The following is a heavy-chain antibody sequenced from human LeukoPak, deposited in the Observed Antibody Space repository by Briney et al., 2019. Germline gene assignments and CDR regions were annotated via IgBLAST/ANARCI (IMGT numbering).Heavy chain of an antibody. Sequence: GGSLRLSCAASGFTFSSYAMHWVRQAPGKGLEWVAVISYDGSNKYYADSVKGRFTISRDNSKNTLYLQMNSLRAEDTAVYYCARDLMPQTLNGWFDPWGQGTLVTVSS. CDR2: ISYDGSNK. CDR1: GFTFSSYA. CDR3: ARDLMPQTLNGWFDP. J-gene: IGHJ5*02. V-gene: IGHV3-30*04. D-gene: IGHD2-8*01.